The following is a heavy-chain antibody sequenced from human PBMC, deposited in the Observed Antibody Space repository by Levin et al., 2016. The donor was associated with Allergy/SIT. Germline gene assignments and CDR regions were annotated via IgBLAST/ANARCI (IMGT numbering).Heavy chain of an antibody. J-gene: IGHJ5*02. Sequence: ASVKVSCKASGYTFTSYAMNWVRQAPGQGLEWMGWINTNTGNPTYAQGFTGRFVFSLDTSVSTAYLQISSLKAEDTAVYYCAARIAAAGDNWFDPWGQGTLVTVSS. D-gene: IGHD6-13*01. CDR1: GYTFTSYA. CDR2: INTNTGNP. CDR3: AARIAAAGDNWFDP. V-gene: IGHV7-4-1*02.